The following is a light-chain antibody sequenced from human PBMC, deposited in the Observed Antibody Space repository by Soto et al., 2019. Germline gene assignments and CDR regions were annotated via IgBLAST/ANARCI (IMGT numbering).Light chain of an antibody. J-gene: IGKJ1*01. CDR3: QQYGSSRWT. CDR1: QSVSSNY. V-gene: IGKV3-20*01. CDR2: VAF. Sequence: EIVLTQSPGTLSLSPGERATLSCRASQSVSSNYLAWYQQKPGQAPRLLIYVAFNRAPGIPDRFSGSGSGTDSTLTISRLEPEDFAVYYCQQYGSSRWTFGQGTKVDIK.